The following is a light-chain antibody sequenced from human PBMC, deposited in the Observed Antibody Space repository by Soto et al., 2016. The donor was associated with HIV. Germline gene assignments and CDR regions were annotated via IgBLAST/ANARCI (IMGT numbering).Light chain of an antibody. Sequence: YELTQPPSVSVSPGQTARITCSGDALPKQYAYWYQQKPGQAPVLVIYKDSERPSGIPERFSGSSSGTTVTLTISGVQAEDEADYYCQSADSSGTYVFGTGSKVTVL. CDR1: ALPKQY. CDR3: QSADSSGTYV. CDR2: KDS. V-gene: IGLV3-25*03. J-gene: IGLJ1*01.